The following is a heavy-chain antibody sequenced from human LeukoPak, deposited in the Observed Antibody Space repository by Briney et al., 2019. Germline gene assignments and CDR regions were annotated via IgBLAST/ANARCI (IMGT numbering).Heavy chain of an antibody. J-gene: IGHJ5*02. D-gene: IGHD2-2*02. Sequence: GASVKVSCKASGCDFSSFDVNWVRQAPGQGLEWMGWVNPNSGNTGYAQKFQGRVTMTRDTSINTAYMELSSLRSEDTAVYYCARGTPYCSSASCYNHWGQGTLVTVSS. CDR2: VNPNSGNT. V-gene: IGHV1-8*01. CDR3: ARGTPYCSSASCYNH. CDR1: GCDFSSFD.